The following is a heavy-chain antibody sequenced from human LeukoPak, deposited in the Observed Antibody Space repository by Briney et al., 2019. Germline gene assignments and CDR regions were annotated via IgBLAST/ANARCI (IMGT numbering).Heavy chain of an antibody. D-gene: IGHD5-24*01. CDR3: ARGSRDGYNSGLYYYYYGMDV. J-gene: IGHJ6*02. CDR2: IYSGGTT. V-gene: IGHV3-66*01. CDR1: GITVSSND. Sequence: GGSLRLSCTASGITVSSNDMSWVRQAPGKGLEWVSVIYSGGTTHYADYVKGRFSISRDNSENTLYLQMNSLRAEDTAVYYYARGSRDGYNSGLYYYYYGMDVWGQGTTVTVSS.